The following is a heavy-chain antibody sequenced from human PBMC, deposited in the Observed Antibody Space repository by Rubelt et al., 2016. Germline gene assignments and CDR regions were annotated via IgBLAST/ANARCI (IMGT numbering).Heavy chain of an antibody. D-gene: IGHD5-12*01. Sequence: QVKLQESGPGLVKPSETLSLTCTVSGGSISDYHWSWIRQPPGKGLEWIGYVHYTGSTNYNPSLESRVVISVDTSKNQFSRRRYSVTAADTAVYSCARANNGYDYPWGQGTLVTVS. CDR2: VHYTGST. V-gene: IGHV4-59*01. J-gene: IGHJ5*02. CDR3: ARANNGYDYP. CDR1: GGSISDYH.